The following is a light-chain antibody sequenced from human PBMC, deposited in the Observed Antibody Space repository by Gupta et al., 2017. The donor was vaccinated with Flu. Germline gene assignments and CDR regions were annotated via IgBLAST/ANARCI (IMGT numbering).Light chain of an antibody. V-gene: IGKV1-27*01. CDR2: AAS. Sequence: DFQMTQSPSSVSAFIGDRVTITCRTSQGITNNLAWYQQRPGQPPKLLIYAASTLQRGVSSRFSGSGSGPDFTLTISTLRPDDVATYYCQDYNNGGAFGPGTKVDV. CDR3: QDYNNGGA. CDR1: QGITNN. J-gene: IGKJ3*01.